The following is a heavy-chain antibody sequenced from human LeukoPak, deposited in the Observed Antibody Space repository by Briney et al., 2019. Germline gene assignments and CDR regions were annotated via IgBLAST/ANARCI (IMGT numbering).Heavy chain of an antibody. CDR2: IYYSGST. Sequence: PSETLSLTCTVSGGSISSSSYYWGWIRQPPGKGLEWIGYIYYSGSTNYNPSLKSRVTISVDTSKNQFSLKLSSVTAADTAVYYCARVIPDFWSGYSPRYFDLWGRGTLVTVSS. V-gene: IGHV4-61*05. CDR3: ARVIPDFWSGYSPRYFDL. J-gene: IGHJ2*01. D-gene: IGHD3-3*01. CDR1: GGSISSSSYY.